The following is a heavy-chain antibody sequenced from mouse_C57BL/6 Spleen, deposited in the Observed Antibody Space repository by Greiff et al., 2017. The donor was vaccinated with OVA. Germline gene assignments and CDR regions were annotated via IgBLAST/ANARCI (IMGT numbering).Heavy chain of an antibody. CDR1: GYAFSSYW. CDR3: AGGYYYYSRPNWEFAY. D-gene: IGHD1-1*01. CDR2: IYPGDGDT. J-gene: IGHJ3*01. V-gene: IGHV1-80*01. Sequence: VQLQQSGAELVKPGASVKISCKASGYAFSSYWMNWVKQRPGKGLEWIGQIYPGDGDTNYKGKFKGKATLTADKSSSTAYMQLHSLPSEHSAVYIGAGGYYYYSRPNWEFAYWGQGTLVTVSA.